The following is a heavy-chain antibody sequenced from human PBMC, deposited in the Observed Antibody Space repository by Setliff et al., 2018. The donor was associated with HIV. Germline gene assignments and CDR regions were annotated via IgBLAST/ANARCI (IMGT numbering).Heavy chain of an antibody. CDR2: SGDT. D-gene: IGHD3-16*01. CDR3: ARARGGTGPDY. V-gene: IGHV4-4*07. Sequence: KASETLSLTCSVSGGSITGYYWSWIRQPTGKDMEWIGRSGDTIYNPSLESRLTISLDTSKNQFSLILNSVIAADTAVYYCARARGGTGPDYWGQGTLVTVSS. CDR1: GGSITGYY. J-gene: IGHJ4*02.